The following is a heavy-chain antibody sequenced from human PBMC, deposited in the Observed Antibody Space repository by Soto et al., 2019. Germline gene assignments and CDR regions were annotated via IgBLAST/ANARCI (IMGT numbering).Heavy chain of an antibody. D-gene: IGHD3-9*01. Sequence: QVQLVQSGAEVKEPGSSVKVSCKASGGGNLRDYRTTWVRRAPGQGLEWMGGIIPKLGSANYAQNFQGRVTVTAGESTNTVYMELRSLRSDDTAVYYCARVGDGDIFGAVYWGQGTPVTVSS. CDR2: IIPKLGSA. J-gene: IGHJ4*02. CDR1: GGGNLRDYR. CDR3: ARVGDGDIFGAVY. V-gene: IGHV1-69*01.